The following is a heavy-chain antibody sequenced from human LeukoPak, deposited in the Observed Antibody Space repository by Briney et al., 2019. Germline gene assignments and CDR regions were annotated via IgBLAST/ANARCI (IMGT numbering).Heavy chain of an antibody. CDR1: GGSISSGSYY. Sequence: PSQTLSLTCTVSGGSISSGSYYWGWIRQPAGKGLEWIGRIYTSGSTNYNPSLKSRVTISVDTSKNQFSLRLRSVTAADTAVYFCARGRVSSSTWHSTYYYYFYMDVWGKGTTVTVSS. J-gene: IGHJ6*03. D-gene: IGHD5-12*01. CDR2: IYTSGST. CDR3: ARGRVSSSTWHSTYYYYFYMDV. V-gene: IGHV4-61*02.